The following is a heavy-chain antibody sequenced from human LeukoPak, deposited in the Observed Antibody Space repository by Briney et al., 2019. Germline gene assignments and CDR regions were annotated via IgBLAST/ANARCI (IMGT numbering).Heavy chain of an antibody. J-gene: IGHJ4*02. CDR1: GFTFSSYS. D-gene: IGHD4-11*01. CDR3: ARVTVTTTVMNFDY. CDR2: ISSSSSTI. V-gene: IGHV3-48*01. Sequence: GGSLRLSCAASGFTFSSYSMNWVRQAPGKGLGWVSYISSSSSTIYYADSVKGRFTISRDNAKNSLYLQMNSLRAEDTAVYYCARVTVTTTVMNFDYWGQGTLVTVSS.